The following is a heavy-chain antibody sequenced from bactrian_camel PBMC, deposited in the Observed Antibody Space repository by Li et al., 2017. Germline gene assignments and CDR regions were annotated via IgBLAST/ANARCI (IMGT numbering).Heavy chain of an antibody. Sequence: VQLVESGGGSVQAGGSLRLSCAASGYTYNRNCMAWFRQAPGKEREGVAANDTAGAPTYTYSVQGRFTISKDNAKNILYLQMNMLKPEDTAMYICAAVRSRYCYLLASDFTYWGQGTQVTVS. CDR1: GYTYNRNC. D-gene: IGHD2*01. J-gene: IGHJ6*01. CDR2: NDTAGAP. V-gene: IGHV3S53*01. CDR3: AAVRSRYCYLLASDFTY.